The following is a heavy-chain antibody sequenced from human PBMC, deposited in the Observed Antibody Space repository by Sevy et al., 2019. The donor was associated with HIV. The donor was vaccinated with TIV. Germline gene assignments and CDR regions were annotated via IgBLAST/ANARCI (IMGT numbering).Heavy chain of an antibody. J-gene: IGHJ4*02. CDR3: ARDGGIAGIGTEVLPLDY. D-gene: IGHD6-13*01. CDR1: GFTFSTYW. Sequence: GGSLRLSCAASGFTFSTYWMHWVRQVPGKGLVWVSRINSDGSWTDYADSVKGRFTLSRDNAKNTLYLQMNSLRAEDTAVSYCARDGGIAGIGTEVLPLDYWGQGTLVTVSS. CDR2: INSDGSWT. V-gene: IGHV3-74*01.